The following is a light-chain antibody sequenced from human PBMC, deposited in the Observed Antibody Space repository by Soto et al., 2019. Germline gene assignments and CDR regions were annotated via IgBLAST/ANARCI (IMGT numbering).Light chain of an antibody. CDR3: QQRSKWPIT. V-gene: IGKV3-11*01. CDR2: DAS. J-gene: IGKJ5*01. CDR1: PSVSTY. Sequence: EIVLIQSPAPLSLSPGERTPLSGRATPSVSTYLAWYPQKPGRAPRLLIYDASKRATGIPARFSGSGSGTGFTLTISSLEPEDCAVYYCQQRSKWPITFGQGTRLEIK.